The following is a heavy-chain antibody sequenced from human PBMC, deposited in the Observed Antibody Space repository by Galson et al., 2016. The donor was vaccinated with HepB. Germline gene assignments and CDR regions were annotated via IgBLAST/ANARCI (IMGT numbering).Heavy chain of an antibody. CDR1: GFIFSAYA. D-gene: IGHD3-22*01. J-gene: IGHJ4*02. V-gene: IGHV3-30-3*01. CDR2: ISYDGNNE. CDR3: ARGGTSRMILAVITPFDY. Sequence: SLRLSCAASGFIFSAYAMHWVRQAPGKGLEWVAMISYDGNNEYFADSVKGRLTISRDNSKNTLYLQMNSLRPEDTAVYYCARGGTSRMILAVITPFDYWGQGTLLTVSS.